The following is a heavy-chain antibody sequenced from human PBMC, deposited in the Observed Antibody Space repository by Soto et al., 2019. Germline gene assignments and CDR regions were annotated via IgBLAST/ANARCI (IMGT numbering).Heavy chain of an antibody. CDR2: TYYMSKWYN. CDR1: GDSVSSDSAA. V-gene: IGHV6-1*01. J-gene: IGHJ6*02. D-gene: IGHD3-16*01. CDR3: AEDLEGGFVMDV. Sequence: SQTLSPTCALSGDSVSSDSAAWNCISQPPSRGIEWLGRTYYMSKWYNNYAVSVKGQIRSNSATPKNLFSRRLASVTPEDTAVNSWAEDLEGGFVMDVWGQGTTVTVSS.